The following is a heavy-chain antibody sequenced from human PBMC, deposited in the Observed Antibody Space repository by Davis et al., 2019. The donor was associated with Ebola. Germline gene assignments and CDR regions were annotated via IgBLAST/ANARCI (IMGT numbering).Heavy chain of an antibody. V-gene: IGHV4-39*01. CDR1: GGSISGSTYY. Sequence: PSETLSLTCTVSGGSISGSTYYWAWIRQPPGKGLEWIASMHYSGSTYYHPSLKSRVTISVDTSKNQFSLKLNSVTAAETAVYYCARRWGGQLVWGRGFDYWGQGTLVTVSS. CDR2: MHYSGST. CDR3: ARRWGGQLVWGRGFDY. D-gene: IGHD6-13*01. J-gene: IGHJ4*02.